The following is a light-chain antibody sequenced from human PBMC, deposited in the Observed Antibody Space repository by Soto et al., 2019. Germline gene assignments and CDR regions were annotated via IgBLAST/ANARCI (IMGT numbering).Light chain of an antibody. J-gene: IGKJ2*01. CDR2: KAS. V-gene: IGKV1-5*03. Sequence: DIQMTQSPSTLSASVGDRVTITCRASQSISSWLAWYQQKPGKAPKLLICKASSLESGVPSRFSGSGSGTEFTLTISSLQPDDFATYYCQQYNSWYTFGQGTKLEIK. CDR1: QSISSW. CDR3: QQYNSWYT.